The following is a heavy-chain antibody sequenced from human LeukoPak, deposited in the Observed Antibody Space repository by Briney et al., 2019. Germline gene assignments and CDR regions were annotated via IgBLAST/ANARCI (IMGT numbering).Heavy chain of an antibody. D-gene: IGHD3-22*01. CDR1: GYSITSRYW. V-gene: IGHV4-38-2*01. J-gene: IGHJ4*02. CDR2: LHHSGST. CDR3: ARVGGDDSTGHYSVDY. Sequence: PSETLSLTGAVSGYSITSRYWWGWIRQTPGRGLEWIGSLHHSGSTSYNPSLKSRVTISVDTSKNQFSLRLSSVTAADTAVYYCARVGGDDSTGHYSVDYWGQGTLVTVSS.